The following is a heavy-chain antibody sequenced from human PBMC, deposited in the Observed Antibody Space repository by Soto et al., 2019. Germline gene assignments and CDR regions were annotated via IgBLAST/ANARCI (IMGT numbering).Heavy chain of an antibody. V-gene: IGHV3-74*03. D-gene: IGHD3-3*01. CDR1: GFTFSNYW. CDR2: VNNDGTDT. J-gene: IGHJ6*02. CDR3: ARGGLEHALDV. Sequence: EVQLVESGGGLVQPGGSLRLSCAASGFTFSNYWMYWVRQAPGKGLVWVSRVNNDGTDTTHADSVKGRFTISRDNAENTSCQHMNSLRAEDTAVYYCARGGLEHALDVWGQGSTVTVSS.